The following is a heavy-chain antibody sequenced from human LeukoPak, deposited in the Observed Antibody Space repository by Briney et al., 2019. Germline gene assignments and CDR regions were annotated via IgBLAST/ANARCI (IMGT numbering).Heavy chain of an antibody. CDR3: ATTRYDAFDM. V-gene: IGHV3-53*01. D-gene: IGHD4-17*01. CDR1: GFTVISNY. Sequence: GGSLRLSCAASGFTVISNYMSWVRQAPGKGLEWVSLIYSGGSTYYADSVRGRFTISRDNSKNTLCLQMNSLRAEDTAVYYCATTRYDAFDMWGQGTMVTVSS. CDR2: IYSGGST. J-gene: IGHJ3*02.